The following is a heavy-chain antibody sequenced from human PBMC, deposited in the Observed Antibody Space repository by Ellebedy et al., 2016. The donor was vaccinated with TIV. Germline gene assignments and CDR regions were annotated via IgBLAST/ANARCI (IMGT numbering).Heavy chain of an antibody. CDR3: ARLRRDYGSVSSHP. Sequence: GESLKISCKGSGYNFTTYWITWVRQMPGKGLEWMGKIDPSDSYTSYSPSFQGHVTMSTDNSVTTAYLLWSSLKASDTAIYYCARLRRDYGSVSSHPWGQGTQVTVSS. D-gene: IGHD3-10*01. CDR2: IDPSDSYT. CDR1: GYNFTTYW. J-gene: IGHJ5*02. V-gene: IGHV5-10-1*01.